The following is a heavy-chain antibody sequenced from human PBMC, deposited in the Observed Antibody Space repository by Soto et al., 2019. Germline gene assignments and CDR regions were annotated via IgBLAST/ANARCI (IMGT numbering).Heavy chain of an antibody. CDR2: ISYTGSA. V-gene: IGHV4-59*01. CDR1: GGSINYSY. D-gene: IGHD4-17*01. Sequence: SETLSLTCTVSGGSINYSYWTWIRQPPGKGLGWIGYISYTGSANYNASLKSRLTISVDTSKNQFSLKLSSVTAADTALYYCARVNYGDYYYGMDVWGQGTTVTVSS. J-gene: IGHJ6*02. CDR3: ARVNYGDYYYGMDV.